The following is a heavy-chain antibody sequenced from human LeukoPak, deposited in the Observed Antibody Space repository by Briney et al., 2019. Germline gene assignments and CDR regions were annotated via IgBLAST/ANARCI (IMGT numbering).Heavy chain of an antibody. Sequence: PGGSLRLSCAASGFTFSNYGLHWVRQAPGKGLEWVAVMWYDGSHKYYADSVRGRFTISRDNSKNTLYLQMNSLRAEDTAVYYCARSSYSSSSSVWGQGTMVTVSS. D-gene: IGHD6-6*01. J-gene: IGHJ3*01. CDR1: GFTFSNYG. CDR2: MWYDGSHK. CDR3: ARSSYSSSSSV. V-gene: IGHV3-33*01.